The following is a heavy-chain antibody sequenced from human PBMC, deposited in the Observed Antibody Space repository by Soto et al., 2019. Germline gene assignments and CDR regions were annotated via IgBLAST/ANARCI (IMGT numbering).Heavy chain of an antibody. Sequence: PGGSLRLSCTASGFTVSGFSMNWVRQTPEKGLEWVSSISSSSHYVYYADSVEGRFTTSRDNAKNSLFLQMNSLRAEDTALYYSARTHCSAGGCFGNHRYGLGDWGQLTTVTVAS. CDR1: GFTVSGFS. V-gene: IGHV3-21*01. D-gene: IGHD2-15*01. J-gene: IGHJ6*02. CDR3: ARTHCSAGGCFGNHRYGLGD. CDR2: ISSSSHYV.